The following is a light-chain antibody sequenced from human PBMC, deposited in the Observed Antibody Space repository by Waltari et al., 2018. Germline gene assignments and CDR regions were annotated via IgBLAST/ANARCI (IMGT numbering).Light chain of an antibody. CDR2: YAS. CDR1: QAISSY. CDR3: QQYYSVPLT. J-gene: IGKJ4*01. Sequence: DTQMTQSPSSLSASVGDTVTINCRASQAISSYLVWYQQKAGTAPKPLIYYASNLESGVPSRFSGSGSGTEFTLTISSLQPEDFATYYCQQYYSVPLTFGGGTRVEIK. V-gene: IGKV1-16*01.